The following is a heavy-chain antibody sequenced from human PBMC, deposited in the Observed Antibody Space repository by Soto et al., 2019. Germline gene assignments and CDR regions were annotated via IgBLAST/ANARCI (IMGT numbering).Heavy chain of an antibody. J-gene: IGHJ4*02. CDR3: ARHYYDSSGYYYVPGHFDY. Sequence: RGESLKISCKGSGYSFTSYWISWVRQMPGKGLEWMGRIDPSDSYTNYSPSFQGHVTISADKSISTAYLQWSSLKASDTAMYYCARHYYDSSGYYYVPGHFDYWGQGTLVTVSS. V-gene: IGHV5-10-1*01. CDR2: IDPSDSYT. CDR1: GYSFTSYW. D-gene: IGHD3-22*01.